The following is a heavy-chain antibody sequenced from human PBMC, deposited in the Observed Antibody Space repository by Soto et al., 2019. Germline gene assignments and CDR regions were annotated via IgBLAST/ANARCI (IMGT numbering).Heavy chain of an antibody. CDR3: ARIRRTIFGVVIPLGYGMDV. CDR2: IFSNDEK. Sequence: GSGPTLVNPTETLTLTCTVSGFSLSNARMGVSWIRQPPGKALEWLAHIFSNDEKSYSTSLKSRLTISKDTSKSQVVLTMTNMDPVDTATYYCARIRRTIFGVVIPLGYGMDVWGQGTTVTVSS. CDR1: GFSLSNARMG. V-gene: IGHV2-26*01. D-gene: IGHD3-3*01. J-gene: IGHJ6*02.